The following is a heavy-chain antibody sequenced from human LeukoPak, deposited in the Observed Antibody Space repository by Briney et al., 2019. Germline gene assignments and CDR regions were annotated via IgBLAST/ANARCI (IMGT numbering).Heavy chain of an antibody. CDR1: GYTFTSYD. V-gene: IGHV1-8*03. D-gene: IGHD3-10*01. CDR3: ARGSTFGYDYYYYMDV. J-gene: IGHJ6*03. Sequence: ASVKVSCKAPGYTFTSYDINWVRQATGQGLEWMGWMNPNSGNTGYAQKFQGRVTITRNTSISTAYMELSSLRSEDTAVYYCARGSTFGYDYYYYMDVWGKGTTVTVSS. CDR2: MNPNSGNT.